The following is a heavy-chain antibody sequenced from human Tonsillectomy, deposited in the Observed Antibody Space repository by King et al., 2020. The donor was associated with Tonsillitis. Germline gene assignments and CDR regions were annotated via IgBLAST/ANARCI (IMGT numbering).Heavy chain of an antibody. CDR2: ISWNSGGK. V-gene: IGHV3-9*01. CDR1: GFTCDDYA. Sequence: VQLVESGGGLVQPGRSLRLSCAASGFTCDDYAMHWVRQAPGKGLEWGSGISWNSGGKGYAGSVKGRFTISRDNAKNSLYLQMHSLRAEDTALYYCAKDTRALYECCTGSFDYWGQGTLVTVSS. CDR3: AKDTRALYECCTGSFDY. D-gene: IGHD3/OR15-3a*01. J-gene: IGHJ4*02.